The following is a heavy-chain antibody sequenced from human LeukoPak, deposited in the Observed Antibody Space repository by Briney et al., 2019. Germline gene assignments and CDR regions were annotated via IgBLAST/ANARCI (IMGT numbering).Heavy chain of an antibody. D-gene: IGHD6-19*01. CDR2: ISAYNGNT. V-gene: IGHV1-18*01. J-gene: IGHJ4*02. CDR3: ARGYSGYSSGWYDY. CDR1: GYTFTSYG. Sequence: ASVKVSCKAPGYTFTSYGISWVRQAPGQGLEWMGWISAYNGNTNYAQKLQGRVTMTTDTSTSTAYMELRSLRSDDTAVYYCARGYSGYSSGWYDYWGQGTLVTVSS.